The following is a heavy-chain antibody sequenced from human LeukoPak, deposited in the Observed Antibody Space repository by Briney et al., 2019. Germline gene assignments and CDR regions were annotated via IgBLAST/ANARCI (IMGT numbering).Heavy chain of an antibody. J-gene: IGHJ4*02. V-gene: IGHV3-43*02. CDR1: GFTFDDYA. CDR2: ISGDGGST. CDR3: ATDIVATSLFDY. D-gene: IGHD5-12*01. Sequence: GGSLRLSCAASGFTFDDYAMHWVRQAPGKGLEWVSLISGDGGSTYYADSVKGRFTISRDNSKNSLYLQMNSLRTEDTALYYCATDIVATSLFDYWGQGTLVIVSS.